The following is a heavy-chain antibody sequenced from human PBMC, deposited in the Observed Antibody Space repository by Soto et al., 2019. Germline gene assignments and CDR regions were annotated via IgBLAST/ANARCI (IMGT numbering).Heavy chain of an antibody. CDR3: AREGHDYGSGYNY. CDR1: GFTFSTYW. Sequence: GGSLRLSCAASGFTFSTYWMSWVRQAPGKGLEWVANIKQDGSEKYYVDSVKGRFTVSRDNAKNSLYLQMNSLRAEDTAVYYCAREGHDYGSGYNYWGQGXLVTVYS. V-gene: IGHV3-7*01. D-gene: IGHD4-17*01. J-gene: IGHJ4*02. CDR2: IKQDGSEK.